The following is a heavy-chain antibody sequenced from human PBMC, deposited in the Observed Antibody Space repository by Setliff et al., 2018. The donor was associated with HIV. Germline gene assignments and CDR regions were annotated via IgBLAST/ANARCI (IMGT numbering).Heavy chain of an antibody. D-gene: IGHD6-6*01. CDR2: INSDGSLT. CDR1: GFTFRSHW. J-gene: IGHJ4*02. V-gene: IGHV3-74*01. Sequence: GESLKISCAGSGFTFRSHWMNWVRQVPGKGLVWVSRINSDGSLTNYADSVKGRFTISRDNAKNTLVLQMNSLRVEDSALYYCARDRVGYRSSSGLDSWGQGTLVTVSS. CDR3: ARDRVGYRSSSGLDS.